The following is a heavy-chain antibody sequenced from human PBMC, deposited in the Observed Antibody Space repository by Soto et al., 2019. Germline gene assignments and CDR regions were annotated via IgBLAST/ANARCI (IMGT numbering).Heavy chain of an antibody. V-gene: IGHV4-31*03. J-gene: IGHJ5*02. CDR1: GGSISSGGYY. D-gene: IGHD1-1*01. CDR3: ARGGANGGWFDP. Sequence: QVQLQESGPGLVKPSQTLSLTCTVSGGSISSGGYYWSWIRQHPGKGLEWIGYIYYSGSTYYNPSLKSRXXIXVXRSKNQFSLKLSSVTAADTAVYYCARGGANGGWFDPWGQGTLVTVSS. CDR2: IYYSGST.